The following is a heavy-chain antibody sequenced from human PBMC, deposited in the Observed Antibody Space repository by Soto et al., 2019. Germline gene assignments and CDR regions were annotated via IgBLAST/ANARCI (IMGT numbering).Heavy chain of an antibody. CDR2: ISYDGSDE. Sequence: QVQLVESGGGVVQPGRSLRLSCAASGFTFSNFPIHWVRQAPGKGLEWVTVISYDGSDEYYADSVKGRFIISRDNSKNTLYLQMNSLRPEDSGLHFCARGGLGSGWYHFDSWGQGTLVTVSS. J-gene: IGHJ4*02. CDR3: ARGGLGSGWYHFDS. CDR1: GFTFSNFP. V-gene: IGHV3-30-3*01. D-gene: IGHD6-19*01.